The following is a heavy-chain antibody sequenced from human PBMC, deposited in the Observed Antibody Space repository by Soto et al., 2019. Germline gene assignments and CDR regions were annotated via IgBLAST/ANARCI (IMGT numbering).Heavy chain of an antibody. V-gene: IGHV3-30*18. Sequence: QVQLVESGGGVVQPGRSLRLSCAASGFTFSSYGMHWVRQAPGKGLEWVAVISYDGSNKYYVDSVKGRFTISRDNSKNTLYLQMNSLRAEDTAVYYCAKDPEDIVVVVAASVGWFDPWGQGTLVTVSS. CDR1: GFTFSSYG. CDR3: AKDPEDIVVVVAASVGWFDP. CDR2: ISYDGSNK. J-gene: IGHJ5*02. D-gene: IGHD2-15*01.